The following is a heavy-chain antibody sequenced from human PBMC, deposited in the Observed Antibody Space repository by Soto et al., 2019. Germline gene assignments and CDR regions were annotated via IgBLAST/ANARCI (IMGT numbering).Heavy chain of an antibody. J-gene: IGHJ6*02. CDR1: GFTFSSYA. V-gene: IGHV3-23*01. D-gene: IGHD6-13*01. CDR3: AKDLVQESSSWYEFGAGGMDV. Sequence: GGSLRLSCAASGFTFSSYAMSWVRQAPGKGLEWVSAISGSGGSTYYADSVKGRFTISRDNSKNTLYLQMNSLRAEDTAVYYCAKDLVQESSSWYEFGAGGMDVWGQGTTVTVSS. CDR2: ISGSGGST.